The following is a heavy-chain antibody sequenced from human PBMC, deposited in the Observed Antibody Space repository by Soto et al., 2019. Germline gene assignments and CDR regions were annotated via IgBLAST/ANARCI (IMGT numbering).Heavy chain of an antibody. Sequence: PGGSLRLSCAASRFIFSSYAMSWVRQAPGKGLEWVSAISGSGDTTDYADSVKGRFTISRDNSKNTLYLQMNSLRAEDTAVYYCARGVAVAAVGIPYGYYYYGMDVWGQGTTVTVSS. J-gene: IGHJ6*02. D-gene: IGHD6-13*01. CDR3: ARGVAVAAVGIPYGYYYYGMDV. CDR2: ISGSGDTT. CDR1: RFIFSSYA. V-gene: IGHV3-23*01.